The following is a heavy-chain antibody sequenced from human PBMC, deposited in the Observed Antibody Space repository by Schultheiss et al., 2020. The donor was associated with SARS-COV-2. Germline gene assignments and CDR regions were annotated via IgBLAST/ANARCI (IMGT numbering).Heavy chain of an antibody. CDR3: ARGNDFVYFFDS. D-gene: IGHD3-3*01. CDR1: GGSISSTNW. CDR2: INHRGSA. Sequence: SETLSLTCAVSGGSISSTNWWSWVRQPPGKGLEWIGEINHRGSANYNPSLKSRLTISVDTSKNQFSLKLTSLTAADTAIYYCARGNDFVYFFDSWGQGTLVTVSS. V-gene: IGHV4-4*02. J-gene: IGHJ4*02.